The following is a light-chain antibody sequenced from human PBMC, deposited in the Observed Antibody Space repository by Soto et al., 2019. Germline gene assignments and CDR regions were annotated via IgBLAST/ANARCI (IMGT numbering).Light chain of an antibody. CDR1: SGDVGGYNL. Sequence: QSVLTQPASVSGSPGQSITIPCTGTSGDVGGYNLVSWYQQHPGKAPKLMIYEVTERPSGVSYRFSGSKSGNTASLTISGLQPDDEADYYCCSYAGNSEVFGTGTKLTVL. CDR2: EVT. CDR3: CSYAGNSEV. V-gene: IGLV2-23*02. J-gene: IGLJ1*01.